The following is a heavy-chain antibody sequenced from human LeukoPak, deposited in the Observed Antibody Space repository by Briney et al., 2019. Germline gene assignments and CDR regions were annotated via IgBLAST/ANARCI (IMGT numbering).Heavy chain of an antibody. CDR1: GFTFSAYS. V-gene: IGHV3-48*02. CDR3: ARDLHYAFDI. CDR2: ISSTSSTI. J-gene: IGHJ3*02. Sequence: TGGSLRLSCAASGFTFSAYSMNWVRQAPGKGLEGISYISSTSSTIYYADSVKGRFTISRDNAKNSLSLQMNRLRDEDTAVYYCARDLHYAFDIWGQGTMVTVSS.